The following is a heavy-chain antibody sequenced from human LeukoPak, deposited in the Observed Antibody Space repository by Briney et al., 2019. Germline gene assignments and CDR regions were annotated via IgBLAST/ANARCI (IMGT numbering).Heavy chain of an antibody. Sequence: GGSLRLSCAASGFSVSNTYMSWVRQAPGKGLEWVSIIYSGGNTYYADSVKGRFTISRDNSKNTLYLQMNRLRPEDTAVYYCARGTVTAPDYWGQGTLVTVPS. CDR2: IYSGGNT. CDR3: ARGTVTAPDY. CDR1: GFSVSNTY. D-gene: IGHD2-21*02. J-gene: IGHJ4*02. V-gene: IGHV3-53*01.